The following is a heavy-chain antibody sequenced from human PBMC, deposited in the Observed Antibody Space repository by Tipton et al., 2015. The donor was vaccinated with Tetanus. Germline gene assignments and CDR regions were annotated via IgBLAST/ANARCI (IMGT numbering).Heavy chain of an antibody. V-gene: IGHV5-51*01. Sequence: QSGAEVKKPGESLKISCKGSGYTFTRYWIGWVRQMPGKGLEWMGIIYPDDSDTKYSPSFQGQVTISIDKSITTAYLQWSSLKASDTAMYYCEAQRTSEDCWGQGTLVTASS. D-gene: IGHD1-14*01. CDR3: EAQRTSEDC. CDR2: IYPDDSDT. J-gene: IGHJ4*02. CDR1: GYTFTRYW.